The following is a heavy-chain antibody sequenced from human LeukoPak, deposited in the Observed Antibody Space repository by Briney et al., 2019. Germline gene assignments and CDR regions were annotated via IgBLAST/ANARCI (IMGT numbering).Heavy chain of an antibody. Sequence: GGSLRLSCAASGFTFSSYAMSWVRQAPGKGLEWASTISGSGYSTYYAVSVKGRFTISRDNSKKTLYLQMNSLRAEDTAVYYCAKYGSYYGRAAFDIWGQGTMVTVSS. CDR3: AKYGSYYGRAAFDI. CDR2: ISGSGYST. J-gene: IGHJ3*02. CDR1: GFTFSSYA. V-gene: IGHV3-23*01. D-gene: IGHD1-26*01.